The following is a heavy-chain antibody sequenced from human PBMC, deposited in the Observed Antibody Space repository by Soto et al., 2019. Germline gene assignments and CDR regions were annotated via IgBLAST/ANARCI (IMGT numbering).Heavy chain of an antibody. D-gene: IGHD3-9*01. CDR1: GGTFSSYT. J-gene: IGHJ6*03. V-gene: IGHV1-69*02. CDR3: ATTKDNYDILTGYPEPYYYYYYMDV. Sequence: SVKVSCKASGGTFSSYTISWVRQAPGQGLEWMGRIIPILGIANYAQKFQGRVTITADKSTSTAYMELSSLRSEDTAVYYCATTKDNYDILTGYPEPYYYYYYMDVWGKGTTVTVSS. CDR2: IIPILGIA.